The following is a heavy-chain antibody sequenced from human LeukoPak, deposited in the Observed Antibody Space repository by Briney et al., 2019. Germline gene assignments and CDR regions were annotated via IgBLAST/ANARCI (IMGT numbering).Heavy chain of an antibody. CDR3: ARGAREVTTFDY. V-gene: IGHV1-69*04. CDR2: IIPILGIA. CDR1: GFTFSSYA. D-gene: IGHD4-17*01. J-gene: IGHJ4*02. Sequence: GGSLRLSCAASGFTFSSYAISWVRQAPGQGLEWMGRIIPILGIANYAQKFQGRVTITADKSTSTAYMELSSLRSEDTAVYYCARGAREVTTFDYWGQGTLVTVSS.